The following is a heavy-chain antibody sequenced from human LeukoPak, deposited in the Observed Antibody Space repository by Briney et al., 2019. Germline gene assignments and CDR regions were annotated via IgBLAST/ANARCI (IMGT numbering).Heavy chain of an antibody. CDR2: IYYSGST. D-gene: IGHD3-22*01. CDR3: ARGFHYYDSSGYSGYFDP. CDR1: GGSISSGGYY. Sequence: SQTLSLTCTVSGGSISSGGYYWSWIRQHPGKGLEWIGYIYYSGSTYYNPSLKSRVTISVDTSKNQFSLKLSSVTAADTAVYYCARGFHYYDSSGYSGYFDPWGQGTLVTVSS. J-gene: IGHJ5*02. V-gene: IGHV4-31*03.